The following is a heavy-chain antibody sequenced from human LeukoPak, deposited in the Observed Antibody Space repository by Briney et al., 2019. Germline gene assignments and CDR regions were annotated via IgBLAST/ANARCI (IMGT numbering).Heavy chain of an antibody. V-gene: IGHV4-31*03. CDR3: ARSEGSSGYYEKWYFDY. CDR2: IYYSGST. J-gene: IGHJ4*02. Sequence: ASETLSLTCTVSGGSISSGGYSWRWIRQHPGKGLEWIGYIYYSGSTYYNPSLKSRVTISVDTSKNQFSLKLSSVTAADTAVYYCARSEGSSGYYEKWYFDYWGQGTLVTVSS. D-gene: IGHD3-22*01. CDR1: GGSISSGGYS.